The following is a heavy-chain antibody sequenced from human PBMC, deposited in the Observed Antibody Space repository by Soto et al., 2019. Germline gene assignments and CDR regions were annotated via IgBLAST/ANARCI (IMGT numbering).Heavy chain of an antibody. V-gene: IGHV1-3*01. D-gene: IGHD3-3*01. CDR3: ARYIDDFGSGYPGRFDY. CDR2: INAGNGNT. CDR1: GYTFTSYA. J-gene: IGHJ4*02. Sequence: ASVKVSCTASGYTFTSYAMHWVRQAPGQRLEWMGWINAGNGNTKYSQKFQGRVTITRDTSASTAYMELSSLRSEDTAVYYCARYIDDFGSGYPGRFDYWGQGTLVTVSS.